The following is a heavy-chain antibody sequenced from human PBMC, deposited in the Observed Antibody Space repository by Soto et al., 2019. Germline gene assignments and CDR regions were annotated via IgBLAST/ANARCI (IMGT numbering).Heavy chain of an antibody. Sequence: QITLKESGPTLVKPTQTLTLTCTFSGFSLSTSGVGVGWIRQPPGKALEWLALIYWNDDKRYSPSLKSRLTLTKDTSKNQVVLTVTNMDPVDTATYYCAHIFPPAGTNDYWGQGTLVTVSS. CDR1: GFSLSTSGVG. D-gene: IGHD6-13*01. J-gene: IGHJ4*02. CDR2: IYWNDDK. CDR3: AHIFPPAGTNDY. V-gene: IGHV2-5*01.